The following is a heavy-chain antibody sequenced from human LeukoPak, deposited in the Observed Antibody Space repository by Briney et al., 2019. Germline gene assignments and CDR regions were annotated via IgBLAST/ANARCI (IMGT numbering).Heavy chain of an antibody. CDR3: ARSVKVPAATDYYYMDV. Sequence: PSETLSLTCTVSGGSISSYYWSWIRQPAGKGLEWIGRIYTSGSTNYNPSLKSRVTMSVDTSKNQFSLKLSSVTAADTAVYYCARSVKVPAATDYYYMDVWGKGTTVTVSS. CDR2: IYTSGST. J-gene: IGHJ6*03. V-gene: IGHV4-4*07. CDR1: GGSISSYY. D-gene: IGHD2-2*01.